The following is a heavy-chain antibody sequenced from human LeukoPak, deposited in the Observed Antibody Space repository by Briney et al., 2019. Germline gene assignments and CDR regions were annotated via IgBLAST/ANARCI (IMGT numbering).Heavy chain of an antibody. CDR1: GFTFSSYE. CDR3: AGDLMDWNALGWYFDY. J-gene: IGHJ4*02. D-gene: IGHD1-1*01. CDR2: ISSSGSTI. V-gene: IGHV3-48*03. Sequence: PGGSLRLSCAASGFTFSSYEMNWVRQAPGKGLEWVSYISSSGSTIYYADSVKGRFTISRDNAKNSLYLQMNSLRAEDTAVYYCAGDLMDWNALGWYFDYWGQGTLVTVSS.